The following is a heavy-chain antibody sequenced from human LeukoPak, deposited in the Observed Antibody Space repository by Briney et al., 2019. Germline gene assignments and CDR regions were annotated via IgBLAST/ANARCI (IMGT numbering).Heavy chain of an antibody. Sequence: SETLSLTCTVSGGSISSYYWSWIRQPAGTALEWIGRIYTSGTITYNPSLKSRVTMSVDTSKNQFSLKLSSVTAADTAVYYCARGRKYVATIINWGQGTLVTVSS. J-gene: IGHJ4*02. CDR3: ARGRKYVATIIN. V-gene: IGHV4-4*07. D-gene: IGHD5-24*01. CDR2: IYTSGTI. CDR1: GGSISSYY.